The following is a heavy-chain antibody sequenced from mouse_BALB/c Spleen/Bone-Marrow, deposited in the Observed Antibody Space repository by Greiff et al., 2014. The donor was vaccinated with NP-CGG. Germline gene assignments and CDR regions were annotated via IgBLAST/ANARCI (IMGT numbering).Heavy chain of an antibody. CDR1: GFSLTDFG. D-gene: IGHD1-1*01. CDR2: IWGGGST. CDR3: AKHTLRYYAMDY. Sequence: VKLQESGPGLVAPSQSLSITCTVSGFSLTDFGVSWIRQPPGKGLEWLGVIWGGGSTYYNSSLKSRLSISKDNSKSQVFLKMNNLKTDDIAMYYCAKHTLRYYAMDYWGQGTSVTVSS. V-gene: IGHV2-6-5*01. J-gene: IGHJ4*01.